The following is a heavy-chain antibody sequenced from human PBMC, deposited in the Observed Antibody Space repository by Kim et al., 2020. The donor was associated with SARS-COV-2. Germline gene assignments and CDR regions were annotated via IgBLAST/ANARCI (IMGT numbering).Heavy chain of an antibody. CDR2: ISYAGSNN. CDR1: GFTFSSYA. D-gene: IGHD3-22*01. V-gene: IGHV3-30*04. CDR3: ASPRSLYYYDRTFDY. J-gene: IGHJ4*02. Sequence: GGSLRLSCAASGFTFSSYAMHWVRQAPGKGLEWVAVISYAGSNNYDADSVKVRFTISRDNSKNTLYLQMNSLRAEDTAVYYCASPRSLYYYDRTFDYWGQGTLVTVSS.